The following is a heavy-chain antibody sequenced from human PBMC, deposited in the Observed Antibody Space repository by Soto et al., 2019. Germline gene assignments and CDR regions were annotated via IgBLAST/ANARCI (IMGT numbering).Heavy chain of an antibody. D-gene: IGHD3-3*01. CDR1: GYTFTGYY. J-gene: IGHJ4*01. Sequence: KPPASVKVSCKASGYTFTGYYMHWVRQAPGQGLEWMGWINPNSGGTNYAQKFQGRVTMPRDTSISTAYMELSRLTSDDTAVYYCAREASDFWSGYRDYYFDYWGQGTLVTVSS. CDR3: AREASDFWSGYRDYYFDY. V-gene: IGHV1-2*02. CDR2: INPNSGGT.